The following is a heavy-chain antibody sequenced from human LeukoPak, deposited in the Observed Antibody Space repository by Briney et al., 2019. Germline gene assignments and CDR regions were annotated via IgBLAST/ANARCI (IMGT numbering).Heavy chain of an antibody. V-gene: IGHV4-59*01. J-gene: IGHJ4*02. CDR3: AREWRTEGSFDY. Sequence: PSETLSLTCTVSGGSISSYYWSWIRQPPGKGLEWIGYIYYSGSTNYNPSLKSRATISVDTSKNQFSLKLSSVTAADTAVYYCAREWRTEGSFDYWGQGTLVTVSS. CDR2: IYYSGST. CDR1: GGSISSYY. D-gene: IGHD1-14*01.